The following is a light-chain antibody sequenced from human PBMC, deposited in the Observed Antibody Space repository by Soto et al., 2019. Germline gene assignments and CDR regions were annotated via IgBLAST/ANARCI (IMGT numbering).Light chain of an antibody. CDR2: GAS. CDR3: QQYGSSPGYT. V-gene: IGKV3-15*01. Sequence: EIVMTQSPATLSVSPGERVTLSCRASQSVSGNLAWYQQKPGQAPRLLIYGASTRATGIPARFSGSGSGTDFTLTISRLEPEDFAVYYCQQYGSSPGYTFGQGTKLEIK. J-gene: IGKJ2*01. CDR1: QSVSGN.